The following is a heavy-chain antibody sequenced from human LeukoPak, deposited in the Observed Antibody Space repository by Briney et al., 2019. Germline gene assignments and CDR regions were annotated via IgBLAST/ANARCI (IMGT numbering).Heavy chain of an antibody. D-gene: IGHD6-13*01. Sequence: SETLSLTCTVSGGSISSSTYYWGWIRQPPGKGLEWIGSIHYSGRTYYNPSLKSRVTISADTSKNQFSLKLSSVTAADTAVYYCTRCPGLAAAVDYWGQGALVTVSS. CDR2: IHYSGRT. CDR3: TRCPGLAAAVDY. V-gene: IGHV4-39*07. CDR1: GGSISSSTYY. J-gene: IGHJ4*02.